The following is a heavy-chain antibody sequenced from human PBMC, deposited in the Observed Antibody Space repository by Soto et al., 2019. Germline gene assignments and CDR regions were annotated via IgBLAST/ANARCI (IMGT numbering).Heavy chain of an antibody. D-gene: IGHD2-21*02. V-gene: IGHV1-18*01. J-gene: IGHJ6*02. CDR1: GYTFTSYG. CDR3: TASLDYYYSDLDV. CDR2: ISAYNGNT. Sequence: ASLKVSCKASGYTFTSYGISWVRQAPGQGLEWMGWISAYNGNTNYAQKLQGRVTMTTDTSTSTAYMELNSLRHEDTAVYYCTASLDYYYSDLDVWGQGTTVTVSS.